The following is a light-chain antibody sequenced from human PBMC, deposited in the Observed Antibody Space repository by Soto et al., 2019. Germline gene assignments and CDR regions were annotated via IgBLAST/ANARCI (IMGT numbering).Light chain of an antibody. CDR2: GAS. J-gene: IGKJ4*01. Sequence: EIVLTQAPGTLSLSPGERATLSCRTSQSVTSFSLAWYQQKHGQAPRLIIYGASGRATGIPDRLSGSGSGTDFTLTISRLEPGDIAVYVCQQYARSPFTCGGGTKVEIK. V-gene: IGKV3-20*01. CDR1: QSVTSFS. CDR3: QQYARSPFT.